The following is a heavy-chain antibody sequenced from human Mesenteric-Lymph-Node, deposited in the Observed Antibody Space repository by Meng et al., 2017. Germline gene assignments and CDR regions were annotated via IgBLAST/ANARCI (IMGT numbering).Heavy chain of an antibody. CDR1: GYTFTSYD. J-gene: IGHJ4*02. CDR2: MNPNSGNT. Sequence: ASVKVSCKASGYTFTSYDINWVRQATGQGLEWMGWMNPNSGNTGYAQKFQGRVTITRNTSISTAYMELSSLRSEDTAVYYCARAPGGIPYDYVWGSYRYGIGIFDYWGQGTLVTVSS. CDR3: ARAPGGIPYDYVWGSYRYGIGIFDY. D-gene: IGHD3-16*02. V-gene: IGHV1-8*03.